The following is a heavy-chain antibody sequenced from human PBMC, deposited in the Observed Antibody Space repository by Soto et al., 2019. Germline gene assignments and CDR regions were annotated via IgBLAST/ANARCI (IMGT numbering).Heavy chain of an antibody. V-gene: IGHV5-51*01. CDR1: GYSFTSNW. CDR3: ARHQRDDASRKIDC. CDR2: INPADSDI. J-gene: IGHJ4*02. Sequence: GESLKISCQGSGYSFTSNWIGWVRQMPGKGLEWMGIINPADSDIKYSPSFQGRVTISADKSIGTAYLQWSSLKASDTAMYYCARHQRDDASRKIDCWGQGTLVTVSS. D-gene: IGHD3-16*01.